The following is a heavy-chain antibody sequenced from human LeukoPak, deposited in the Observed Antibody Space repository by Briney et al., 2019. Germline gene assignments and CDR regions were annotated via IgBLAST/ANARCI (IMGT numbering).Heavy chain of an antibody. J-gene: IGHJ3*02. D-gene: IGHD1-1*01. CDR3: ASFNWNDAFDI. CDR1: GFTFTSYA. CDR2: ISGSGGST. Sequence: GGSLRLSCAVSGFTFTSYAMSWLRQAPGKGLEGVSAISGSGGSTYYADSVKGRFTISRDNAKNSLYLQMNSLRAEDTAVYYCASFNWNDAFDIWGQGTMVTVSS. V-gene: IGHV3-23*01.